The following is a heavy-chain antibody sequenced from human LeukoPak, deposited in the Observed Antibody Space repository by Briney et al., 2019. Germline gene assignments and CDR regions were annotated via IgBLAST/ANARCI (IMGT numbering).Heavy chain of an antibody. CDR3: ASALPADHFDF. J-gene: IGHJ4*02. D-gene: IGHD1-14*01. V-gene: IGHV3-7*01. CDR1: GFTFSNYW. CDR2: IKYYGGEK. Sequence: GGSLRLSCAASGFTFSNYWMSWVRQAPGKGLEWVANIKYYGGEKYYADSVRGRFTISRDNAKSSLCLQMNSLRAEDTAVYYCASALPADHFDFWGQGTLVTVSS.